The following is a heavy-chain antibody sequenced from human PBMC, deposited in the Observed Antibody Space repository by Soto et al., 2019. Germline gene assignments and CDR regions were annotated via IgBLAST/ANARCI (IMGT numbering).Heavy chain of an antibody. D-gene: IGHD3-9*01. CDR2: IIPIFGTA. CDR1: GGTFSSYA. Sequence: GGSVKVSCKASGGTFSSYAISWVRQAPGQGLEWMGGIIPIFGTANYAQKFQGRVTITADESTSTAYMELSSLRSEDTAVYYCARHTSYYDILTGYLSYFDYWGQGTLVTVSS. V-gene: IGHV1-69*13. CDR3: ARHTSYYDILTGYLSYFDY. J-gene: IGHJ4*02.